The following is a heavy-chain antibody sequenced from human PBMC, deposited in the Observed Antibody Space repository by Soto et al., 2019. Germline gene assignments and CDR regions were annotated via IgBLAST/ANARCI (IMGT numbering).Heavy chain of an antibody. CDR1: GGTFSSYT. D-gene: IGHD3-3*01. CDR2: IIPIFGAA. Sequence: QVQLVQSGAEVKKPGSSVKVSCTASGGTFSSYTISCVRQAPGQGLEWMGGIIPIFGAAKNAQKFQDRLTLTADESTSTGYMELSSLTSEDTAIYYCAQDASGNSLAYWGQGTLVIVSA. CDR3: AQDASGNSLAY. J-gene: IGHJ1*01. V-gene: IGHV1-69*01.